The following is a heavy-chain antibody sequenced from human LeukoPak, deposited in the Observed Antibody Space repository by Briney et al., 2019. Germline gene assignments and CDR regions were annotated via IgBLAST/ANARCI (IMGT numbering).Heavy chain of an antibody. J-gene: IGHJ4*02. D-gene: IGHD3-9*01. CDR1: GFTFDYYA. Sequence: GGSLRLFCAAPGFTFDYYAMHWVRRAPGDGPERVSGISWNSGSIGYADSVKGRFTISRDNAKNSLYLQMNSLRAEDTALYYCAKVSWVLTGPLDYWGQGTLVTVSS. CDR3: AKVSWVLTGPLDY. V-gene: IGHV3-9*01. CDR2: ISWNSGSI.